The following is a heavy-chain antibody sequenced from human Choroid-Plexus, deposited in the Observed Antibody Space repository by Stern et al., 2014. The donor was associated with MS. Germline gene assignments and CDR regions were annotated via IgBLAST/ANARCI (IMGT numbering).Heavy chain of an antibody. CDR2: VSYDGSNK. Sequence: VQLVESGGGVVQPGRPLRLSCVASGFTLGSCAMHWVRQAPGKGLEWVAGVSYDGSNKYYADSVKGRFTLSGDNSQNTLYMQMSSLRPEDTAVYYCAKDRQYLTYFFDHWGQGSLVTVSS. J-gene: IGHJ5*02. CDR3: AKDRQYLTYFFDH. V-gene: IGHV3-30*18. CDR1: GFTLGSCA. D-gene: IGHD2/OR15-2a*01.